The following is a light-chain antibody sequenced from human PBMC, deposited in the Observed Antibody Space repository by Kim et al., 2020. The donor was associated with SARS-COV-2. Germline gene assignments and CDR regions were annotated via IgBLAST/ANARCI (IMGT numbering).Light chain of an antibody. J-gene: IGLJ3*02. V-gene: IGLV3-19*01. Sequence: SSELPQDPAVSVALGQTVRLTCQGDSLRSYYASWYQQKPGQAPVLVIYGKNNRPSGIPDRFSGSSSGNTASLTITGAQAEDEADYYCNSRDSSGNHLEVFGGGTQLTVL. CDR3: NSRDSSGNHLEV. CDR1: SLRSYY. CDR2: GKN.